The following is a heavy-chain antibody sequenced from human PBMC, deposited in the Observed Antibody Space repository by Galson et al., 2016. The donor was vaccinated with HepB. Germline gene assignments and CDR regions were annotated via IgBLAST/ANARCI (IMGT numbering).Heavy chain of an antibody. CDR1: GFIFSSYW. J-gene: IGHJ4*02. CDR3: AREMRNWNEVGDYFDY. Sequence: SLRLSCAASGFIFSSYWMNWVRQAPGKGLEWVADIKQDESEKYYVDSVEGRFTISRDNTKNSLYLQMNSLRAEDTAVYYCAREMRNWNEVGDYFDYWGQGTLVTVSS. D-gene: IGHD1-1*01. V-gene: IGHV3-7*03. CDR2: IKQDESEK.